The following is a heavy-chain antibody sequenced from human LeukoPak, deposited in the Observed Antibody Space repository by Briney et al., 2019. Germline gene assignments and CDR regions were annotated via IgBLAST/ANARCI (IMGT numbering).Heavy chain of an antibody. D-gene: IGHD3-3*01. J-gene: IGHJ5*02. CDR2: IYASGST. CDR3: AGSDFLEWPYSFDP. CDR1: GGSISSGSHY. V-gene: IGHV4-61*02. Sequence: SETLSLTCTVSGGSISSGSHYWNWIRQPAGKGLEWIGRIYASGSTNYNPSLKSRVTISEDTSNNQFSLKVNSVTAADTAVYYCAGSDFLEWPYSFDPWGQGTLVTVSS.